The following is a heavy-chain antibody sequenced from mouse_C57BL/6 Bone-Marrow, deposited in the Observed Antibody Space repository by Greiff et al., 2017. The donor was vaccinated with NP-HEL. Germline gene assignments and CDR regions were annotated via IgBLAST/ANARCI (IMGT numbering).Heavy chain of an antibody. CDR2: ISNLAYSI. CDR1: GFTFSDYG. CDR3: ARRYYGSSYAMDY. J-gene: IGHJ4*01. V-gene: IGHV5-15*01. Sequence: EVQLVESGGGLVQPGGSLKLSCAASGFTFSDYGMAWVRQAPRKGPEWVAFISNLAYSIYYADTVTGGFTISRENAKNTLYLEMSSLRSEDTAMYYCARRYYGSSYAMDYWGQGTSVTVSS. D-gene: IGHD1-1*01.